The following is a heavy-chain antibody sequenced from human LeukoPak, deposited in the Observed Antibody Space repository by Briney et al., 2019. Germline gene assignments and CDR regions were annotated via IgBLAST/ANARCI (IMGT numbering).Heavy chain of an antibody. V-gene: IGHV3-30*04. CDR2: ISYDGSSK. CDR3: AKDSAFDI. Sequence: SLRLSCAASGFTFSSYAMHWVRQAPGKGLEWVAVISYDGSSKYYADSVKGRFTISRDNSKNTLYLQMNSLRAEDTAVYYCAKDSAFDIWGQGTMVTVSS. CDR1: GFTFSSYA. J-gene: IGHJ3*02.